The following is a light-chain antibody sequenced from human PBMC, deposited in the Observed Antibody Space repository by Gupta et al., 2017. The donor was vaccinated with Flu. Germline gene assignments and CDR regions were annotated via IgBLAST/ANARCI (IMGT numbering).Light chain of an antibody. V-gene: IGLV1-47*01. CDR1: ISNIGSNY. J-gene: IGLJ3*02. CDR2: RNN. Sequence: QSVLTEPPPAPGAPAQSVTISCSGSISNIGSNYVYWYQQLPGTAPKLLIYRNNKRPSGIPDRFSGLKSGTSASLAISGLRSEDEADYYCAAWDDSLSSPVFGGGTKLTVL. CDR3: AAWDDSLSSPV.